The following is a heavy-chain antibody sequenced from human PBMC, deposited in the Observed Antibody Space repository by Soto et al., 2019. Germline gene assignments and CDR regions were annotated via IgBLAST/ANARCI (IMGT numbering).Heavy chain of an antibody. CDR3: ATVSYYDSSGYYYYFDS. CDR1: GYTLTELS. CDR2: FDPEDGET. V-gene: IGHV1-24*01. Sequence: AAVKVSCKVSGYTLTELSMHWVRQAPGKGREWMGGFDPEDGETIYAQKFQGRVTMTEDTSTDTAYMELSSLRSEDTAVYYCATVSYYDSSGYYYYFDSWGQGTLVTVSS. D-gene: IGHD3-22*01. J-gene: IGHJ4*02.